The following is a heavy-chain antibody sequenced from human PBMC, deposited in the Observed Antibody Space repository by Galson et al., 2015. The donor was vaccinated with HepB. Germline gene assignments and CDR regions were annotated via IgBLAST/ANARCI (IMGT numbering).Heavy chain of an antibody. Sequence: SLRLSCAASEFTFSAYAMHWVRQAPGKGLEWVAVISRTGSNKFYGDSVKGRYIISRDNSKNTVYLDMNSLTTEDTAVYYCAKDHFDFHDPLVGDDVFDVWGQGTMVTVSS. CDR1: EFTFSAYA. V-gene: IGHV3-30*18. D-gene: IGHD3-9*01. J-gene: IGHJ3*01. CDR3: AKDHFDFHDPLVGDDVFDV. CDR2: ISRTGSNK.